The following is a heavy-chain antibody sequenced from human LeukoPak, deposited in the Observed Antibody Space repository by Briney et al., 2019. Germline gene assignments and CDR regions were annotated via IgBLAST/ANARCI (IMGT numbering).Heavy chain of an antibody. V-gene: IGHV1-18*01. Sequence: ASVKVSCKASGYTFASYGISWVRQAPGQGLEWMGWISGYDYKTNYAQKFQGRVTMTTNTSTNTAYMELRTLRSEDTAVYYCARASRRFLEWLLFADPWGQGTLVTVSS. CDR2: ISGYDYKT. D-gene: IGHD3-3*01. CDR1: GYTFASYG. J-gene: IGHJ5*02. CDR3: ARASRRFLEWLLFADP.